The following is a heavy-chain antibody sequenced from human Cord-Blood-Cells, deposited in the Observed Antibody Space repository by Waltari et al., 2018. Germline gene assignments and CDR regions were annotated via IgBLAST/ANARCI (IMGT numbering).Heavy chain of an antibody. V-gene: IGHV4-59*01. CDR1: GGSISSYY. CDR3: ARVLSTNDDY. CDR2: IYYSGST. J-gene: IGHJ4*02. Sequence: QVQLRESGPGLVKPSETLSLTCTVSGGSISSYYWSWIRQPPGKGLEWIGNIYYSGSTNYNPSLTSRGTKAVDTSKKQFSLRLSSVTAADSAVYYCARVLSTNDDYWGQGTLVTVSS. D-gene: IGHD1-1*01.